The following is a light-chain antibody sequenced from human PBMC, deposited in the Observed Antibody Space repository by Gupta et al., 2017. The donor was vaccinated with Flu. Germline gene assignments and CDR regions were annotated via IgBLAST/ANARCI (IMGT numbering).Light chain of an antibody. CDR2: KDS. Sequence: SYELTQPPSVSVSLGQTARITCSGDALPKQYAYWYQQKPGQAPVLVIYKDSERPSGIPERFSGSSSGTTVTLTISGVQAEDEADYYCQSADSSGTQGVFGGGTKLTVL. J-gene: IGLJ3*02. CDR3: QSADSSGTQGV. V-gene: IGLV3-25*02. CDR1: ALPKQY.